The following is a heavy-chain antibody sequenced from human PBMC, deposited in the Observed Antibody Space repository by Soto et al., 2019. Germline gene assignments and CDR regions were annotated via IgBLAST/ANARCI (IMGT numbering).Heavy chain of an antibody. CDR1: GFTFSNYW. Sequence: GGSLRLSCSASGFTFSNYWMTWVRQAPGKGLEWVANIKEDGSEKDYVDSVKGRFTISRDNSKNTLFLQMNSLRAEDTAVYYCAKEPPIDYWGQGTLVTVSS. CDR2: IKEDGSEK. J-gene: IGHJ4*02. CDR3: AKEPPIDY. V-gene: IGHV3-7*03.